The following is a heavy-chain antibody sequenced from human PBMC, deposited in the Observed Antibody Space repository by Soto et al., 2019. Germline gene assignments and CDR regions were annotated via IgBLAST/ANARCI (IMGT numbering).Heavy chain of an antibody. D-gene: IGHD3-10*01. J-gene: IGHJ4*02. CDR3: ARDLFGELPN. CDR1: GYTFTSYY. Sequence: ASVKVSCKASGYTFTSYYMHWVRQAPGQGLEWMGWFNLFNGDTNYAQKFQGRLSMTTDTSTTTAYMELTNLRSDDTAVYYCARDLFGELPNWGQGTLVTVSS. CDR2: FNLFNGDT. V-gene: IGHV1-18*04.